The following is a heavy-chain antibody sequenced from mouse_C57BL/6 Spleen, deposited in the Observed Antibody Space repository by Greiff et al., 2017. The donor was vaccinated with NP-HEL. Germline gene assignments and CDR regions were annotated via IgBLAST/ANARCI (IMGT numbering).Heavy chain of an antibody. CDR3: TREDITTVVDYAMDY. CDR1: GYTFTDYE. CDR2: IDPETGGT. J-gene: IGHJ4*01. D-gene: IGHD1-1*01. Sequence: VQVVESGAELVRPGASVTLSCKASGYTFTDYEMHWVKQTPVHGLEWIGAIDPETGGTAYNQKFKGKAILTADKSSSTAYMELRSLTSEDSAVYYCTREDITTVVDYAMDYWGQGTSVTVSS. V-gene: IGHV1-15*01.